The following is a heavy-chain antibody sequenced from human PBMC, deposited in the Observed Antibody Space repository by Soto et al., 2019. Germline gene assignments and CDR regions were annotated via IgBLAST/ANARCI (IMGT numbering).Heavy chain of an antibody. V-gene: IGHV4-4*07. J-gene: IGHJ3*02. CDR1: GGSISSYY. D-gene: IGHD3-3*01. CDR3: ARRGYDFWSGYYGAFDI. CDR2: IYTSGST. Sequence: SETLSLTCTVSGGSISSYYWSWIRQPAGKGLEWIGRIYTSGSTNYNPSLKSRVTMSVDTSKDQFSLKLSSVTAADTAVYYCARRGYDFWSGYYGAFDIWGQGTMVTVSS.